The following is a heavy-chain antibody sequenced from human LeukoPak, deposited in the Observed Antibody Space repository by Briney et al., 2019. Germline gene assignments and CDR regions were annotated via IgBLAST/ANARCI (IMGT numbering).Heavy chain of an antibody. D-gene: IGHD6-19*01. CDR2: VYSGGLT. CDR3: VRDRWPGLGDF. Sequence: GGSLRLSCAASGFIVSENYMSWVRQAPGKGLEWVSTVYSGGLTSYADPVKGRFTISRDNSKNTLYLQRSSLRAEDTAVYYCVRDRWPGLGDFWGQGTTVTVSS. J-gene: IGHJ6*02. V-gene: IGHV3-66*01. CDR1: GFIVSENY.